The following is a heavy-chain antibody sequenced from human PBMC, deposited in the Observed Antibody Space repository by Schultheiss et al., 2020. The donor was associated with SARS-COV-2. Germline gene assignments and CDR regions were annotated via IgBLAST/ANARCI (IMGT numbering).Heavy chain of an antibody. V-gene: IGHV4-39*07. D-gene: IGHD6-13*01. J-gene: IGHJ5*01. CDR3: AREKVAAAYSLFDP. CDR2: IHYSGST. Sequence: SETLSLTCTVSGGSISGSNYYWGWIRQPPGKGLEWIGSIHYSGSTYYNPSLKSRVTISVDTSKNQFSLKLSSVTAADTAVYYCAREKVAAAYSLFDPWGQGTLVTVSS. CDR1: GGSISGSNYY.